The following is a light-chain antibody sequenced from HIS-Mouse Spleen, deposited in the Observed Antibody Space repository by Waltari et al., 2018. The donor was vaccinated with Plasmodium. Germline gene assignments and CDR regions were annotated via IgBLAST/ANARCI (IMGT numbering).Light chain of an antibody. J-gene: IGKJ3*01. V-gene: IGKV3-15*01. Sequence: EIVMTQSPSTLSVPLGERATLSCRASQSVSSNLAWYQQNPGQAPRLLIYGASTRATGIPARFSGSGSGTEFTLTISSLQSEDFAVYYCQQYNNWSFTFGPGTKVDIK. CDR2: GAS. CDR1: QSVSSN. CDR3: QQYNNWSFT.